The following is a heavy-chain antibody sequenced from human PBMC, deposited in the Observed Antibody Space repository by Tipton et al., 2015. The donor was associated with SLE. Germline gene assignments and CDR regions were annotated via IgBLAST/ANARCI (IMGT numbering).Heavy chain of an antibody. CDR1: GFTFSSYA. CDR3: ARDGYDSSGYLDY. Sequence: GSLRLSCAASGFTFSSYAMSWVRQAPGKGLEWVSYISSSGSTIYYADSVKGRFTISRDNAKNSLYLQMNSLRAEDAAVYYCARDGYDSSGYLDYWGQGTLVTVSS. V-gene: IGHV3-48*03. CDR2: ISSSGSTI. D-gene: IGHD3-22*01. J-gene: IGHJ4*02.